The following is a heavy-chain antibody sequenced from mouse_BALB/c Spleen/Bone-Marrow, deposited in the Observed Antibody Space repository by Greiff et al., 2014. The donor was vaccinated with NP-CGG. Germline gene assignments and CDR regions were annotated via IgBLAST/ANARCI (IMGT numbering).Heavy chain of an antibody. CDR3: ARWGGSYRLYALDY. J-gene: IGHJ4*01. CDR1: GFTFSSFG. V-gene: IGHV5-17*02. D-gene: IGHD1-1*02. Sequence: VQLKESGGGLVQPGGSRKLSCAASGFTFSSFGMHWVRQAPEKGLEWVAYISSGSSNIYYADTVKGRFTISRDNPKNTLFLQMPSLRSEDTAIYSCARWGGSYRLYALDYWGQGTSVTVSS. CDR2: ISSGSSNI.